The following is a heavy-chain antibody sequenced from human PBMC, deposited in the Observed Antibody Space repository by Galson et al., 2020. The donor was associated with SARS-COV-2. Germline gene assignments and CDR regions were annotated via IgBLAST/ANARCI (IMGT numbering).Heavy chain of an antibody. D-gene: IGHD6-19*01. J-gene: IGHJ3*02. Sequence: GGSLRLSCAASGFTFSSYAMHWVRQAPGKGLEWVAVISYDGSNKYYADSVKGRFTISRDNSKNTLYLQMNSLRAEDTAVYYCARELGVAGGAFDIWGQGTRVTVSS. CDR2: ISYDGSNK. CDR1: GFTFSSYA. V-gene: IGHV3-30*04. CDR3: ARELGVAGGAFDI.